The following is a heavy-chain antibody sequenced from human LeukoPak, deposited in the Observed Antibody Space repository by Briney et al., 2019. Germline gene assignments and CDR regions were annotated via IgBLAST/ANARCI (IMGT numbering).Heavy chain of an antibody. Sequence: ASVKVSCKASGYTFTSYGISWVRQAPGQGLERMGWISAYNGNTNYAQKLQGRVTMTTDTSTSTAYMELRSLRSDDTAVYYCAREGYYGSGSYYYDYWGQGTLVTVSS. V-gene: IGHV1-18*04. CDR2: ISAYNGNT. D-gene: IGHD3-10*01. J-gene: IGHJ4*02. CDR3: AREGYYGSGSYYYDY. CDR1: GYTFTSYG.